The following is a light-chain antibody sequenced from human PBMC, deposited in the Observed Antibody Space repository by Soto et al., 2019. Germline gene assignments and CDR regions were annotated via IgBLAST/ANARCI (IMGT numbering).Light chain of an antibody. CDR1: SSKIGNNY. CDR3: GTWDSSVSVPV. V-gene: IGLV1-51*02. J-gene: IGLJ3*02. Sequence: QSVLTQPPSVSAAPGQKVTISCSGSSSKIGNNYVSWYQQLPGTAPKLLIYENNKRPSGIPDRFSGSKSGTSATLGITGLQTGDEADYYCGTWDSSVSVPVFGGGTKLTVL. CDR2: ENN.